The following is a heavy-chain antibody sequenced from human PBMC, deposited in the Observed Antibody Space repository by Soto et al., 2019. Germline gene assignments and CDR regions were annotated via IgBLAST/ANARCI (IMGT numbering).Heavy chain of an antibody. D-gene: IGHD2-21*02. J-gene: IGHJ4*02. CDR3: ARDGQDTASSYFLDC. CDR2: IWHDGSDI. V-gene: IGHV3-33*01. Sequence: QMHLVVSGGGVVQPGRSLRLSCAGSGFTFSTSVMHWVRQAPGKGLEWLAVIWHDGSDISYGDFGLGRFTISRDNSKNTLYLEMDNVREEDTAVYFCARDGQDTASSYFLDCWGQGTLVTVSS. CDR1: GFTFSTSV.